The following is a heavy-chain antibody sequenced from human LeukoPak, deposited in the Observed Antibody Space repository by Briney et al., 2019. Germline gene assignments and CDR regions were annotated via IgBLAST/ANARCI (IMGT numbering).Heavy chain of an antibody. CDR1: GGSISSYY. V-gene: IGHV4-59*08. J-gene: IGHJ6*02. D-gene: IGHD6-13*01. CDR3: ARLRSSSWYGGGSYYYYGMDV. Sequence: SETLPLTCTVSGGSISSYYWSWIRQPPGKGLEWIGYIYYSGSTNYNPSLKSRVTISVDTSKNQFSLKLSSVTAADTAVYYCARLRSSSWYGGGSYYYYGMDVWGQGTTVTVSS. CDR2: IYYSGST.